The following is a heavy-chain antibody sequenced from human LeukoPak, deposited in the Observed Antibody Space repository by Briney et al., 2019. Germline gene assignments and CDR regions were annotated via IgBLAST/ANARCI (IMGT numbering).Heavy chain of an antibody. J-gene: IGHJ2*01. Sequence: GGSLRLSCAASGFTFSSYSMNWVRQAPGKGLEWVSSISSSSYICYADSVKGRFTISRDNAKNSLYLQMNSRRAEDTAVYYCAREEGVGASFGYFDLWGRGTLVTVSS. CDR1: GFTFSSYS. CDR3: AREEGVGASFGYFDL. V-gene: IGHV3-21*01. D-gene: IGHD1-26*01. CDR2: ISSSSYI.